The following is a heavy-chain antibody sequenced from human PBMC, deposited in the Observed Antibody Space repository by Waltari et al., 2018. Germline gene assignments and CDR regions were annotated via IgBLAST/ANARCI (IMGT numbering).Heavy chain of an antibody. Sequence: QVLLQQWGAGLLKPSETLSLSCAVHGGSSFSAYFWNWVRQVPGKGLEWIGEITDRGLTNYNPALKRRATISVDTSRNQFSLTLTSVTAADTALYYCARSAAIVVRGRYFQYWGQGTLVTVSS. CDR3: ARSAAIVVRGRYFQY. CDR1: GGSSFSAYF. J-gene: IGHJ1*01. CDR2: ITDRGLT. V-gene: IGHV4-34*02. D-gene: IGHD3-10*01.